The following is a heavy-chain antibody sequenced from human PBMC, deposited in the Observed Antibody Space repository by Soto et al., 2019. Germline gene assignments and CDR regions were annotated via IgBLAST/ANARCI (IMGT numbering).Heavy chain of an antibody. J-gene: IGHJ6*02. D-gene: IGHD3-9*01. CDR3: ARDGADILTGYYYYYGMDV. CDR2: ISSSSSYI. Sequence: EVQLVESGGGLVKPGGSLRLSCAASGFTFSSYSMNWVRQAPGKGLEWVSSISSSSSYIYYAVSVKGRFTISRDNAKNSLYLQMNTLRAEDTAVYYCARDGADILTGYYYYYGMDVWGQGTTVTVSS. V-gene: IGHV3-21*01. CDR1: GFTFSSYS.